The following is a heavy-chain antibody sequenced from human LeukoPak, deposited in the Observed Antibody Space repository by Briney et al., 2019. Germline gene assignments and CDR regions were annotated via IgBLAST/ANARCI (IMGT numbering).Heavy chain of an antibody. CDR3: AKSPGSGSSKRDSGN. D-gene: IGHD3-10*01. J-gene: IGHJ4*02. Sequence: GGSLRLSCAASGFTFSSYWMHWVRQAPGKGLVWVSRIHSYGNSTNYADSVKGRFTISRDNSKNTLYLQMNSLRAEDTAVYYCAKSPGSGSSKRDSGNWGQGTLVTVSS. V-gene: IGHV3-74*01. CDR2: IHSYGNST. CDR1: GFTFSSYW.